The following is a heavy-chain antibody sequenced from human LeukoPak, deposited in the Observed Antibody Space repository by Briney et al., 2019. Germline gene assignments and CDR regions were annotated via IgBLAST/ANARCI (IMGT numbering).Heavy chain of an antibody. J-gene: IGHJ4*02. V-gene: IGHV5-51*01. CDR1: GYSFTSYW. CDR2: IYPGDSDT. D-gene: IGHD5-18*01. Sequence: GESLKISCKASGYSFTSYWIGWVRQMPGKGLEWMGIIYPGDSDTRYSPSFQGQVTISADKSISTAYLQWSSLKASDTAMYYCARLVAPQDTASPIGSFDYWGQGTLVTVSS. CDR3: ARLVAPQDTASPIGSFDY.